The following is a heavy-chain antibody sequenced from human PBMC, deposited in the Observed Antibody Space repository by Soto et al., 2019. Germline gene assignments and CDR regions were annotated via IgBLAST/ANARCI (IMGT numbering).Heavy chain of an antibody. V-gene: IGHV1-46*04. CDR1: GYSFSNYS. J-gene: IGHJ4*02. Sequence: VQLVQSGAEVKKPGASVQVSCKTSGYSFSNYSMHWVRQVPGQGLEWMGKINPNGGSTSLAQKLNDAVTLSRDTSTNTVDMELSSLTSEDTAVYYCARDGVQLWPRYYFDYRRQGTLVTVSS. D-gene: IGHD1-1*01. CDR2: INPNGGST. CDR3: ARDGVQLWPRYYFDY.